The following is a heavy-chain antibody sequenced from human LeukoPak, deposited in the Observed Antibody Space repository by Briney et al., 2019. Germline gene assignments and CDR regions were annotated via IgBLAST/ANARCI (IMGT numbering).Heavy chain of an antibody. CDR3: ARHRAEMATITDDTFDM. Sequence: SETLSLTCSVSGTSITPYSWSWIRQPPGRGLEWIGYFYTSGNTHQNPSLKSRVTMSIDASKNQFSLRLSSMTAADTAVYYCARHRAEMATITDDTFDMWGQGTMVAVSS. J-gene: IGHJ3*02. D-gene: IGHD5-24*01. V-gene: IGHV4-4*09. CDR1: GTSITPYS. CDR2: FYTSGNT.